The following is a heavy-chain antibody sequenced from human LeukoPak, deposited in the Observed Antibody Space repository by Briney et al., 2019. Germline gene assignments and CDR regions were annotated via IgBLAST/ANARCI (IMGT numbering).Heavy chain of an antibody. D-gene: IGHD2-2*02. CDR3: ARVTYHLLYEAFDY. CDR2: IKQDGSEK. J-gene: IGHJ4*02. V-gene: IGHV3-7*01. CDR1: GFTFSSYW. Sequence: PGGSLRLSCAASGFTFSSYWMSWVRQAPGKGLEWVANIKQDGSEKYYVDSVKGRFTISRDNAKNSLYLQMNSLRAEDTAVYYCARVTYHLLYEAFDYWGQGTLVTVSS.